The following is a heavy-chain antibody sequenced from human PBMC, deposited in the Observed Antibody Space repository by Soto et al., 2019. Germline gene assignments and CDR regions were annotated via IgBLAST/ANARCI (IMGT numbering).Heavy chain of an antibody. CDR2: MNPNSGNT. V-gene: IGHV1-8*01. CDR1: GYTFTSYD. J-gene: IGHJ6*02. D-gene: IGHD3-3*01. Sequence: ASVKVSCKASGYTFTSYDINWVRQATGQGLEWMGWMNPNSGNTGYAQKFQGRVTMTRNTSISTAYMVLSSLRSEDTAVYYCAREGAIFVALDVWGQGTTVTVSS. CDR3: AREGAIFVALDV.